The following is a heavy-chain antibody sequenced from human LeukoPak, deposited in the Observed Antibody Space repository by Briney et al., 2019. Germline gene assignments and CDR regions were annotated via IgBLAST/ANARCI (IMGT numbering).Heavy chain of an antibody. Sequence: PGGSLRLSCAASGFTFSSYAMSWVRQAPGKGLEWVSAISGSGGSTYYADSVKGRLTISRDNSKNTLYLQMNSLRAEDTAVYYCARGIAAARAGYYYMDVWGKGTTVTVSS. CDR1: GFTFSSYA. CDR3: ARGIAAARAGYYYMDV. J-gene: IGHJ6*03. V-gene: IGHV3-23*01. CDR2: ISGSGGST. D-gene: IGHD6-13*01.